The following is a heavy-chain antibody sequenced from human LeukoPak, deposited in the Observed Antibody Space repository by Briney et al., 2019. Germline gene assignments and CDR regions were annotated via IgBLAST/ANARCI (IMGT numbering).Heavy chain of an antibody. CDR2: ISAYNGNT. V-gene: IGHV1-18*01. Sequence: ASVKVSCKASGYTFTSYGISWVRRAPGQGLEWVGWISAYNGNTNYAQKLQGRVTMTTDTSTSTAYMELRSLRSDDTAVYYCARARGSWGLFDYWGQGTLVTVSS. D-gene: IGHD6-13*01. CDR3: ARARGSWGLFDY. CDR1: GYTFTSYG. J-gene: IGHJ4*02.